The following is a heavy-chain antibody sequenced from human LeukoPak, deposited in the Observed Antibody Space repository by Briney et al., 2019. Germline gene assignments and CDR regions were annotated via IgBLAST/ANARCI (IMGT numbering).Heavy chain of an antibody. CDR3: ARHQRPPTYYYGSGSYLPLFDY. V-gene: IGHV4-34*01. CDR1: GGSFSGYY. CDR2: IYYSGST. Sequence: SETLSLTCAVYGGSFSGYYWSWIRQPPGKGLEWIGSIYYSGSTYYNPSLKSRVTISVDTPKNQFSLKLSSVTAADTAVYYCARHQRPPTYYYGSGSYLPLFDYWGQGTLVTVSS. J-gene: IGHJ4*02. D-gene: IGHD3-10*01.